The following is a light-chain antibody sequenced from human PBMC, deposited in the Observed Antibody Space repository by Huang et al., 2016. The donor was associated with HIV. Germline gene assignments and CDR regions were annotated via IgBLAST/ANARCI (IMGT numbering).Light chain of an antibody. Sequence: ESVLTQSPGTLSLSPGERATLSCRASQSVRGNYLAWYQQKPGQAPRLRIYGASNRATGTPDRFSGSGSGKDFTLTISRLEPEDFAVYYCQQYGSAGYTFGQGTKLEIK. CDR1: QSVRGNY. J-gene: IGKJ2*01. CDR3: QQYGSAGYT. V-gene: IGKV3-20*01. CDR2: GAS.